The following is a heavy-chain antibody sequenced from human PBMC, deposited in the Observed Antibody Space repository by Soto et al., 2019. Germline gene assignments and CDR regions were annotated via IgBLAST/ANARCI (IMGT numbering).Heavy chain of an antibody. CDR1: GGTFSSYT. Sequence: QVQLVQSGAEVKKPGSSVKVSGKASGGTFSSYTITWVRQAPGQGLEWLGRIIPIFGVTNYAQKFQDRVKITADRSTTKAYMELSRLRSEDTAVYYCVRDWESTTQTWGFGDSWGQGTLVTVSS. J-gene: IGHJ4*02. D-gene: IGHD1-1*01. V-gene: IGHV1-69*08. CDR2: IIPIFGVT. CDR3: VRDWESTTQTWGFGDS.